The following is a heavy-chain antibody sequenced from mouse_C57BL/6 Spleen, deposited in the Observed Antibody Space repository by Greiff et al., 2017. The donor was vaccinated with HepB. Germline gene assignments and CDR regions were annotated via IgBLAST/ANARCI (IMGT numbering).Heavy chain of an antibody. Sequence: EVKLMESGPVLVKPGASVKMSCKASGYTFTDYYMNWVKQSHGKSLEWIGVINPYNGGTSYNQKFKGKATLTVDKSSSTAYMELNSLTSEDSAVYYCARKRAYGPMDYWGQGTSVTVSS. J-gene: IGHJ4*01. CDR2: INPYNGGT. CDR1: GYTFTDYY. D-gene: IGHD1-1*01. V-gene: IGHV1-19*01. CDR3: ARKRAYGPMDY.